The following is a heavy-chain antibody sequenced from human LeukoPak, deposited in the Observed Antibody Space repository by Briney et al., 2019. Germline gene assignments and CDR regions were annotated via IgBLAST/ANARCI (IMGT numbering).Heavy chain of an antibody. D-gene: IGHD6-19*01. CDR2: ISGSGGST. CDR3: AKDGSGWYLFSAGYFDY. Sequence: GGSLRLAWAASGFTLSSYAMSWVRQAPGKGLEWVSAISGSGGSTYYADSGKGRFTIPRGNSKNTLYLQMNSLRAEDTAVYYCAKDGSGWYLFSAGYFDYWGQGTLVTVSS. CDR1: GFTLSSYA. V-gene: IGHV3-23*01. J-gene: IGHJ4*02.